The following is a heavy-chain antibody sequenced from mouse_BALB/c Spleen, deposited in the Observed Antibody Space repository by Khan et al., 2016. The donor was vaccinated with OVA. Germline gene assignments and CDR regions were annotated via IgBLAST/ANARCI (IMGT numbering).Heavy chain of an antibody. V-gene: IGHV1-39*01. CDR1: GYSFTGYN. J-gene: IGHJ2*01. CDR3: ARGYGNYVRYYFDY. D-gene: IGHD2-10*02. Sequence: VQLKESGPELEKPGASVKISCKASGYSFTGYNMNGGKQSNGKSLEGIGNIDPYYGGATYNKKFKGKATLTVDKSSSTAYMQLKSLTSEDSAVYYCARGYGNYVRYYFDYWGQGTTLTVSS. CDR2: IDPYYGGA.